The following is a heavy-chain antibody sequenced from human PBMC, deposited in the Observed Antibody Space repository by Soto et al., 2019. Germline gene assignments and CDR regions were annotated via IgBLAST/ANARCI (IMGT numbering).Heavy chain of an antibody. Sequence: QNTLKESGPTLVTPTQTLTLTCTFSGFSLSNRGMGVGWIRQPPGKALEWLAPSYWDDNNRYSPSLKSRLTIAKDTSKNQVVLTMTNMDPVKTSTYYCASGMTGTTDAAFDIWGQGTMVTVSP. J-gene: IGHJ3*02. CDR3: ASGMTGTTDAAFDI. CDR1: GFSLSNRGMG. D-gene: IGHD1-20*01. CDR2: SYWDDNN. V-gene: IGHV2-5*02.